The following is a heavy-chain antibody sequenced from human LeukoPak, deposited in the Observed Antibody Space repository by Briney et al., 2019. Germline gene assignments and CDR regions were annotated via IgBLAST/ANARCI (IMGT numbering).Heavy chain of an antibody. V-gene: IGHV4-4*07. CDR1: GGSISSYY. CDR3: ARVRGVEYCSGGSCYDYYYYYMDV. J-gene: IGHJ6*03. CDR2: IYTSGST. D-gene: IGHD2-15*01. Sequence: PSETLSLTCTVSGGSISSYYWSWIRQPAGKGLEWIGRIYTSGSTNYNPSLKSRVTMSVDTSKNQFSLKLSSVTAADTAVYYCARVRGVEYCSGGSCYDYYYYYMDVWGKGTTVTVSS.